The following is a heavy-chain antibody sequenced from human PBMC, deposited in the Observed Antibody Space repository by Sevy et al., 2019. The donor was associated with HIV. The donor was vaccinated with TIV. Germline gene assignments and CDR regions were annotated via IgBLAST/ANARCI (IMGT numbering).Heavy chain of an antibody. CDR2: ISYDGSNK. V-gene: IGHV3-30*18. CDR1: GFTFSSYG. CDR3: AKDLTGYYYDSSAPPGPDY. J-gene: IGHJ4*02. D-gene: IGHD3-22*01. Sequence: GGSLRLSCAASGFTFSSYGMHWVRQAPGKGLEWVAVISYDGSNKYYADSVKGRFTISRDNSKNTLYLQMNSLRAEETAVYYCAKDLTGYYYDSSAPPGPDYWGQGTLVTVSS.